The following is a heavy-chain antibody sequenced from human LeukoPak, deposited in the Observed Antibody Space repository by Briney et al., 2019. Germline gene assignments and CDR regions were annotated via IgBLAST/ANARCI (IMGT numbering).Heavy chain of an antibody. Sequence: KPGGSLRLSCTGSGFTFGDYAMSWFRQAPGKGLERVSFIKSKAYGGTTEYAASVKGRFTVSRDDSKSIAYLHMNSLKTEDTAVYYCSRTRSVAGSSIYFDYWGQGTLVTVSS. J-gene: IGHJ4*02. CDR1: GFTFGDYA. V-gene: IGHV3-49*05. CDR2: IKSKAYGGTT. D-gene: IGHD6-19*01. CDR3: SRTRSVAGSSIYFDY.